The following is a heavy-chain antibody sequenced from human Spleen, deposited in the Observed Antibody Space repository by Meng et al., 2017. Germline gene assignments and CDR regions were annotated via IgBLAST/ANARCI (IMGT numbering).Heavy chain of an antibody. Sequence: GGSLRLSCAASGFTFDDYAMTWVRQAPGKRLEWVSFITTSGSRKYYADSVKGRFTISRDNSKNTLHLQMNSLRGEDTAIFYCAKAQYSSGWYGDAFDIWGQGTMVTVSS. CDR1: GFTFDDYA. J-gene: IGHJ3*02. CDR3: AKAQYSSGWYGDAFDI. CDR2: ITTSGSRK. D-gene: IGHD6-19*01. V-gene: IGHV3-23*01.